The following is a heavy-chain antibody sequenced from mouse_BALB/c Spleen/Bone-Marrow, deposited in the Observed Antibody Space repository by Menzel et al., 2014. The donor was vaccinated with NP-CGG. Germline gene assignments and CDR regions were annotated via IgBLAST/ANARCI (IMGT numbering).Heavy chain of an antibody. CDR3: ARSNYYGSSYCYFDY. Sequence: VQLQQSGPGLVKPSQSLSLTCTVTGYSITSDYAWNWIRQFPENKLEWMGYIGYSDSTSYNPSLKSRISITRDTSKNQFFLQLNSVTAEDTATYYCARSNYYGSSYCYFDYWGQGTTLTVSS. CDR1: GYSITSDYA. D-gene: IGHD1-1*01. J-gene: IGHJ2*01. CDR2: IGYSDST. V-gene: IGHV3-2*02.